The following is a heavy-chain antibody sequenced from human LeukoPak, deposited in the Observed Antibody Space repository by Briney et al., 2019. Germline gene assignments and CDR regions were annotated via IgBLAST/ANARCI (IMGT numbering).Heavy chain of an antibody. J-gene: IGHJ6*02. D-gene: IGHD6-13*01. CDR2: IGTAGDT. V-gene: IGHV3-13*01. CDR1: GFTFSSYD. CDR3: ARALIASACTISYGMDV. Sequence: GGSLRLSCAASGFTFSSYDMHWVRQATGKGLEWVSAIGTAGDTYYPGSVKGRFTISRENAKNSLYLQMNSLRAGDTAVYYCARALIASACTISYGMDVWGQGATVTVSS.